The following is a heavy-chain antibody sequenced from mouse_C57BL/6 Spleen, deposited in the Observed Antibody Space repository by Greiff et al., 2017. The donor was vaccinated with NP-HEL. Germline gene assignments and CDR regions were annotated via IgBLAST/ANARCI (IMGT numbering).Heavy chain of an antibody. J-gene: IGHJ4*01. D-gene: IGHD4-1*01. CDR1: GYTFTSYW. Sequence: VQLQQPGAELVRPGSSVKLSCKASGYTFTSYWMHWVKQRPIQGLEWIGNIDPSDSETHFNQKFKDKATLTVDKSSSTAYMQLSSLTSEDSAVYYCASLTGTDAMDYWGQGTSVTVSS. V-gene: IGHV1-52*01. CDR2: IDPSDSET. CDR3: ASLTGTDAMDY.